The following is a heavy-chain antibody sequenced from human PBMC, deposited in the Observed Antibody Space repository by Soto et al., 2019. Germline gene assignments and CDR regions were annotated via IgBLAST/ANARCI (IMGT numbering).Heavy chain of an antibody. CDR1: GFTFSSYA. D-gene: IGHD3-10*01. CDR3: ARDRALLWFGELLRGSGAFDI. CDR2: ISYDGSNK. Sequence: GGSLRLSCAASGFTFSSYAMHWVRQAPGKGLEWVAVISYDGSNKYYADSVKGRFTISRDNSKNTLYLQMNSLRAEDTAVYYCARDRALLWFGELLRGSGAFDIWGQGTMVTVSS. J-gene: IGHJ3*02. V-gene: IGHV3-30-3*01.